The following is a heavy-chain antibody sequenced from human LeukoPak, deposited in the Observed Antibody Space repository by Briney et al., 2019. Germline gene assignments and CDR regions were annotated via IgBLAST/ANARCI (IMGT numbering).Heavy chain of an antibody. CDR1: GYTFTSYY. Sequence: ASVKVSCKASGYTFTSYYMHWVRQAPGQGIEWMGIINPSGGSTSYAQKFQGRVTMTRDTSTSTVYMELSSLRSEDTAVYYCARDYYCRSTSCPYYYYYGMDVWGQGTTVTVSS. CDR3: ARDYYCRSTSCPYYYYYGMDV. J-gene: IGHJ6*02. D-gene: IGHD2-2*01. V-gene: IGHV1-46*01. CDR2: INPSGGST.